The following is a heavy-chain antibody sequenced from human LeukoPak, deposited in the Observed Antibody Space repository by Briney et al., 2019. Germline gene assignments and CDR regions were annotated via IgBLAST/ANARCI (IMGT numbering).Heavy chain of an antibody. CDR3: AKSFGPVIAAAGTGAD. CDR1: GFTFSSYA. Sequence: GGSLRLSCAASGFTFSSYAMNWVRQVPGKGLERVSVISGSGVNTYYADSVTGRFTISRDNSKNTLYLQMNSLRPEDTAVYYCAKSFGPVIAAAGTGADWGQGILVTVSS. CDR2: ISGSGVNT. V-gene: IGHV3-23*01. J-gene: IGHJ4*02. D-gene: IGHD6-13*01.